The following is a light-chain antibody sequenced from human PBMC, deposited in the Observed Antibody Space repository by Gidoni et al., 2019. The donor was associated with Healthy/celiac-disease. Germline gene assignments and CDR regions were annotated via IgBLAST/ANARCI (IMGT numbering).Light chain of an antibody. CDR3: QQYDNLPLT. CDR1: QDISNY. Sequence: DIQMTQSPSSLSASVGDRVTITCQASQDISNYLNWYQQKSGKAPKLLIYDASNLETGVPSRFSVSGSGKDFTFTISSLQPEDIATYYCQQYDNLPLTFGQGTKVEIK. V-gene: IGKV1-33*01. CDR2: DAS. J-gene: IGKJ1*01.